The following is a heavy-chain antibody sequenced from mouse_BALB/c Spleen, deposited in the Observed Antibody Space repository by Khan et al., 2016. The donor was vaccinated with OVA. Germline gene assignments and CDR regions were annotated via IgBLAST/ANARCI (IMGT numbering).Heavy chain of an antibody. Sequence: QVQLKESGPGLVAPSQSLSITCTISGFSLTNSGVHWVRQPPGKGLEWLVVIWSDGSTTYNSALRSRLTISKDNSKSQVFLKMKRLQTDDTAMYFCARQPYYHYNIMDYWGQGTSVTVSS. D-gene: IGHD2-10*01. CDR1: GFSLTNSG. CDR2: IWSDGST. J-gene: IGHJ4*01. CDR3: ARQPYYHYNIMDY. V-gene: IGHV2-6-1*01.